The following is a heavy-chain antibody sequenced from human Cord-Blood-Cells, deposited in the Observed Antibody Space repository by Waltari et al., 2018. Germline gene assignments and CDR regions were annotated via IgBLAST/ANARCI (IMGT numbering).Heavy chain of an antibody. CDR3: ARGSSAKAGYNWFDP. CDR1: GGSFSGYY. J-gene: IGHJ5*02. Sequence: QVQLQQWGAGLLKPSETLSLTCAVYGGSFSGYYWSWIRQPPGKGLEWIGEINHSGSTNYNPSLKSRVTISVDTSKNQFSLKLSSVTAADTAVYYCARGSSAKAGYNWFDPWGQGTLVTVSS. D-gene: IGHD5-18*01. V-gene: IGHV4-34*01. CDR2: INHSGST.